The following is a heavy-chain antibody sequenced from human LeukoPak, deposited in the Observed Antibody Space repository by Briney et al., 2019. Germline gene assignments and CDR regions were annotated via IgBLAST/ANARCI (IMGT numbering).Heavy chain of an antibody. CDR2: IYTSGST. J-gene: IGHJ4*02. CDR3: AREGRDGPRNMIDY. V-gene: IGHV4-61*02. D-gene: IGHD5-24*01. CDR1: GGSISSGSYY. Sequence: SETLSLTCTVSGGSISSGSYYWSWIRRPAGKGLEWIGRIYTSGSTNYNPSLKSRVTISVDTSKNQFSLKLSSVTAADTAVYYCAREGRDGPRNMIDYWGQGTLVTVSS.